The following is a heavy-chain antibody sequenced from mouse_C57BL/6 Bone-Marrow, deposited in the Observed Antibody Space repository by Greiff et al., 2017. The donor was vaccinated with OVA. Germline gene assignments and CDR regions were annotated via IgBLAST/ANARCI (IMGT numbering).Heavy chain of an antibody. D-gene: IGHD2-4*01. J-gene: IGHJ4*01. CDR2: IYPVGGET. CDR3: GIDYDGYYAMDY. Sequence: VQLQQSGAELASPGASVTLSCKASGYTFTNHIMNWVKKRPGQGLEWIGRIYPVGGETNYNQKFMGKATFSVDRSSSTVYMVLNSLTSEDPAVYYCGIDYDGYYAMDYWGQGTSVTVSS. CDR1: GYTFTNHI. V-gene: IGHV1-11*01.